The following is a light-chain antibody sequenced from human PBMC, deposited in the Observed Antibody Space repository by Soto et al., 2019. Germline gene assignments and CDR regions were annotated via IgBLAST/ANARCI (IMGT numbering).Light chain of an antibody. Sequence: EIVLTQSPATLSLSPGERATLSCRASQSVSSYLAWYQQKPGQAPRLLIYDASNRATGIPARFSGSGSGTDVALPISRLEPEGFAVYYCQQRSNWRTFGQGTKVEIK. J-gene: IGKJ1*01. CDR1: QSVSSY. V-gene: IGKV3-11*01. CDR2: DAS. CDR3: QQRSNWRT.